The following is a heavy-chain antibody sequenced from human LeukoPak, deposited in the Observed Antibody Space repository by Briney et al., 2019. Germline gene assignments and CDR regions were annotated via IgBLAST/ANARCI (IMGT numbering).Heavy chain of an antibody. J-gene: IGHJ4*02. Sequence: ASVKGSCKASGYIFTSYAIHWVRQAPGQGLEWMGWITPSGGTNYPQKFQGRVAIPWDTSITTAYMDQSRLTSDDTAVYYCARDRYGDGFAHLDYWGQGALVTVSS. CDR2: ITPSGGT. D-gene: IGHD5-24*01. V-gene: IGHV1-2*02. CDR1: GYIFTSYA. CDR3: ARDRYGDGFAHLDY.